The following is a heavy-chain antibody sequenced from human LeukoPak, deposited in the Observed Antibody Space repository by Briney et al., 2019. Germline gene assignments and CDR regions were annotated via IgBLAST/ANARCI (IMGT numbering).Heavy chain of an antibody. CDR2: IYYSGST. D-gene: IGHD2-2*01. J-gene: IGHJ6*03. Sequence: PSETLSLTCTVSGGSISSYYWSWIRQPPGKGLEWIGYIYYSGSTNYNPSLKSRVTISVDTSKNQFSLKLSSVTAADTAVYYCARDGVDSSTSNYYYMDVWGKGTTVTVSS. CDR1: GGSISSYY. V-gene: IGHV4-59*01. CDR3: ARDGVDSSTSNYYYMDV.